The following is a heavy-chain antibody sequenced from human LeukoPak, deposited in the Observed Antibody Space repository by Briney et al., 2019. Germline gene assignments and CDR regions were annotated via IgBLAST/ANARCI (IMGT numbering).Heavy chain of an antibody. CDR1: GFTVSNNY. CDR2: IYSGGST. Sequence: GGSLRLSCAASGFTVSNNYMSWVRQAPGKGLEWVSLIYSGGSTYYADSVKGRFTISRDNSKNTLYLQMNSLRAEDTAVYYCARDPSGGNCYCGAFDYWGQGTLVSVSS. CDR3: ARDPSGGNCYCGAFDY. V-gene: IGHV3-66*01. D-gene: IGHD2-15*01. J-gene: IGHJ4*02.